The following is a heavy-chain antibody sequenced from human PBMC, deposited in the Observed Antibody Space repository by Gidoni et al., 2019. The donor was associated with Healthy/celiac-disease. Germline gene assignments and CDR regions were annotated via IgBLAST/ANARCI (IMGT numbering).Heavy chain of an antibody. CDR1: GGSISSYY. V-gene: IGHV4-4*07. J-gene: IGHJ6*02. Sequence: QVQLQESGPGLVKPSETLSLTCTVSGGSISSYYWSWIRPPAGKGLEWIGRIDTSGSTNYNPSLKSRVTMSVDTSKNQFSLKLSSVTAADTAVYYCARDRSPGYCSSTSCYATGYYYYGMDVWGQGTTVTVSS. CDR2: IDTSGST. D-gene: IGHD2-2*01. CDR3: ARDRSPGYCSSTSCYATGYYYYGMDV.